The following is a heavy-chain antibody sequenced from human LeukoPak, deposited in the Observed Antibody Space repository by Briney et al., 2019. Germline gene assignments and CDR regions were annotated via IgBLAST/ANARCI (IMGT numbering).Heavy chain of an antibody. CDR2: IYYSGST. CDR3: ARAHYDSSGLYYFDY. J-gene: IGHJ4*02. Sequence: SETLSLTCTVSGGSISSSSYYWGWIRQPPGKGLEWIGSIYYSGSTYYNPSLKSRVTISVDKSKNQFSLKLSSVTAADTAVYYCARAHYDSSGLYYFDYWGQGTLVTVSS. CDR1: GGSISSSSYY. D-gene: IGHD3-22*01. V-gene: IGHV4-39*07.